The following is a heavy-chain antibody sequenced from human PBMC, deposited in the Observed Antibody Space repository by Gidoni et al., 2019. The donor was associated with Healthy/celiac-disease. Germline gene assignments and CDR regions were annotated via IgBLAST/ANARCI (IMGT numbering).Heavy chain of an antibody. CDR3: ARDHTGDSSGARRRLDAFDI. CDR1: GGAISRGSYY. Sequence: QVQLQESGPGLVKPSQTLALTCTVSGGAISRGSYYWSWIRQPAGKGLEWIGRIYTSGSTNYNPSLKSRVTISVDTSKNQFSLKLSSVTAADTAVYYCARDHTGDSSGARRRLDAFDIWGQGTMVTVSS. J-gene: IGHJ3*02. D-gene: IGHD3-22*01. CDR2: IYTSGST. V-gene: IGHV4-61*02.